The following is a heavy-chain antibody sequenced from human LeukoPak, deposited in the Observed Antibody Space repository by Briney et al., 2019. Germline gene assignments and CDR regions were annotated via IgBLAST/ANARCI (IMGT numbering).Heavy chain of an antibody. V-gene: IGHV3-30*04. Sequence: GGSLRLSCAASGFTFSSYAMHWVRQAPGKGLEWVAVISYDGSNKYYADSVKGRFTISRDNAKNSLYLQMNSLRAEDTAVYYCASPAAGCWGQGTLVTVSS. CDR3: ASPAAGC. J-gene: IGHJ4*02. CDR1: GFTFSSYA. CDR2: ISYDGSNK. D-gene: IGHD6-25*01.